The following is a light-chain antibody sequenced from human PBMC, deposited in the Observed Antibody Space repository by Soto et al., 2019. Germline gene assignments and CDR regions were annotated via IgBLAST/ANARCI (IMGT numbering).Light chain of an antibody. CDR1: QGIRSY. CDR2: AAS. V-gene: IGKV1-9*01. Sequence: DIQLTQSPYFLSASVGDRVTITCRASQGIRSYLAWYQQKPGKAPNFLIYAASTLQSGVPSRFSGSGSGTEFTLTISSLQPEDFATYYCQQLNSYPRTFGPGTKVDIK. CDR3: QQLNSYPRT. J-gene: IGKJ3*01.